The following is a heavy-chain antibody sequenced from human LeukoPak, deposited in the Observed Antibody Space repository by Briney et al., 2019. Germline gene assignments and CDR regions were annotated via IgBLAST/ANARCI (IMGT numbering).Heavy chain of an antibody. D-gene: IGHD1-1*01. V-gene: IGHV1-69*13. CDR2: IIPIFGTA. CDR3: ARALHLELHSYLDS. J-gene: IGHJ4*02. CDR1: GYTFTSYG. Sequence: GASVKVSCKASGYTFTSYGINWVRQAPGQGLEWMGGIIPIFGTANYAQKFQGRVTITADESTSTAYMELSSLRSEDTAVYYCARALHLELHSYLDSWGQGTLVTVSS.